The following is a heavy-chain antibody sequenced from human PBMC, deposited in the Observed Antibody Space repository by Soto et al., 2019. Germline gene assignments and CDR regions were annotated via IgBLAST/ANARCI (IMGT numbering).Heavy chain of an antibody. J-gene: IGHJ6*02. CDR1: GGSFSGYY. D-gene: IGHD2-2*01. CDR2: INHSGST. V-gene: IGHV4-34*01. Sequence: PSETLSLTCAVYGGSFSGYYWSWIRQPPGKGLGWIGEINHSGSTNYSPSLKSRVTISVDKSKNQFSLKLSSVTAADTAVYYCARDSVVPAAIFYYSMDVWGQGTTVTAP. CDR3: ARDSVVPAAIFYYSMDV.